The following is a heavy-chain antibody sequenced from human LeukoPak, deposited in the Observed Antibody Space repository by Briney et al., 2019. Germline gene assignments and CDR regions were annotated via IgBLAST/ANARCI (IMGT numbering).Heavy chain of an antibody. CDR1: GGSISSYY. D-gene: IGHD1-26*01. CDR3: ARSDGSYSGIFDY. Sequence: PSETLSLTCTVSGGSISSYYWSWIRQPPGKGLEWIGYIYYSGSTNYNPPLKSRVTISVDTSKNQFSLKLSSVTAADTAVYYCARSDGSYSGIFDYWGQGTLVTVSS. CDR2: IYYSGST. J-gene: IGHJ4*02. V-gene: IGHV4-59*12.